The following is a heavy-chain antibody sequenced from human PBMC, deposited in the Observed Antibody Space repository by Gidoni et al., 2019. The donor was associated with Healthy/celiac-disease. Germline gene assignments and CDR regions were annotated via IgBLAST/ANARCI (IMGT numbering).Heavy chain of an antibody. CDR2: INHSGST. CDR3: ARGHPLNYYYYYGMDV. V-gene: IGHV4-34*01. J-gene: IGHJ6*02. CDR1: GWSFSGYY. Sequence: QVQLQPWGAGLLKPSETLSLTCPVYGWSFSGYYWSWIRQPPGKGLEWIGEINHSGSTNYNPSLKSRVTISVDTSKNQFSLKLSSVTAADTAVYYCARGHPLNYYYYYGMDVWGQGTTVTVSS.